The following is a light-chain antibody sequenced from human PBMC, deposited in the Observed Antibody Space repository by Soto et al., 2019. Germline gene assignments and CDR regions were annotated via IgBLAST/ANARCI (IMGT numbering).Light chain of an antibody. Sequence: DIQMTQSPSTLSASVGDRVTITCRASQSISSWLAWYQQKPGKAPKLLIYGASSLESGVPSRFSGSGSGTEFTLTISSLQPDDFATYYCQHYNSYSEAFGQGTKVDNK. CDR1: QSISSW. J-gene: IGKJ1*01. CDR3: QHYNSYSEA. V-gene: IGKV1-5*01. CDR2: GAS.